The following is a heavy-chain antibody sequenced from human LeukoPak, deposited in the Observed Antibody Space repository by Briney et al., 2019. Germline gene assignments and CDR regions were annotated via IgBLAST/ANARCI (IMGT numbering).Heavy chain of an antibody. CDR1: GGSISSGGYY. Sequence: SETLSLTCTVSGGSISSGGYYWSWIRQHPGKGLEWIGYIYYSGSTYYNPSLKSRVTISVDTSKNKFSLKLSSVTAADTAVYYCASNLLGYCSGGSCYGGRYFDYWGQGTLVTVSS. D-gene: IGHD2-15*01. CDR2: IYYSGST. J-gene: IGHJ4*02. CDR3: ASNLLGYCSGGSCYGGRYFDY. V-gene: IGHV4-31*03.